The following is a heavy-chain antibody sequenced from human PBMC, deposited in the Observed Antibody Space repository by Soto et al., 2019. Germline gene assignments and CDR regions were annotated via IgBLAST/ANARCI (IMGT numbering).Heavy chain of an antibody. CDR1: GFTFDDYA. J-gene: IGHJ4*02. CDR3: GIGLYYDAADDQTGD. D-gene: IGHD3-16*01. Sequence: EVQLVESGGGLVQPGRSLRLSCAVSGFTFDDYAMNWVRQAPGKGLEWVSGISWNSGRIDYADSVKGRFTISRDNGKKSLYLHVDSLRADHTAFSYCGIGLYYDAADDQTGDWGQGSLVTVSS. CDR2: ISWNSGRI. V-gene: IGHV3-9*01.